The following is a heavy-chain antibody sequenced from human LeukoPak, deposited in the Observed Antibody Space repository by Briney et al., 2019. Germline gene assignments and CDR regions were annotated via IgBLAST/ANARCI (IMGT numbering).Heavy chain of an antibody. Sequence: PGGSLRLSCAASGFNFNDYSMNWVRQAPGKGLEYISYITTDSKTKYYADSVKGRFTISRDNSKNTLYLQMNSLRAEDTAVYYCAKLRSGSYRGDAFDIWGQGTMVTVSS. D-gene: IGHD1-26*01. CDR3: AKLRSGSYRGDAFDI. V-gene: IGHV3-48*01. J-gene: IGHJ3*02. CDR2: ITTDSKTK. CDR1: GFNFNDYS.